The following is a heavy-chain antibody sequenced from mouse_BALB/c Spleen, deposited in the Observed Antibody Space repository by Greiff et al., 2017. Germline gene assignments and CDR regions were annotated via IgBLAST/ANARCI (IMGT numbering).Heavy chain of an antibody. V-gene: IGHV1-5*01. CDR2: IYPGNSDT. D-gene: IGHD2-2*01. J-gene: IGHJ4*01. CDR3: TRWLRDYAMDY. CDR1: GYTFTSYW. Sequence: EVQLQQPGAELVKPGASVKMSCKASGYTFTSYWMHWVKQRPGQGLEWIGAIYPGNSDTSYNQKFKGKAKLTAVTSTSTAYMELSSLTNEDSAVYYCTRWLRDYAMDYWGQGTSVTVSS.